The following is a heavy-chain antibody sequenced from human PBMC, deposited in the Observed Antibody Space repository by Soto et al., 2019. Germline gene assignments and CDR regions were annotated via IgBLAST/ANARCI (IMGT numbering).Heavy chain of an antibody. J-gene: IGHJ4*02. CDR2: IYHSGST. CDR1: GYSISSGYY. V-gene: IGHV4-38-2*01. CDR3: ARAGDRVY. Sequence: SETLSLTCAVSGYSISSGYYWGWIRQPPGKGLEWIGSIYHSGSTYYNPSLKSRVTISVDTSKNQFSLKLSSVTAADTAVYYCARAGDRVYWGQGTLVTVSS. D-gene: IGHD7-27*01.